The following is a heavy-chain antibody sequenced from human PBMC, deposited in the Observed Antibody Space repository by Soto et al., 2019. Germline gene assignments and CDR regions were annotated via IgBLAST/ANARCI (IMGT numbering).Heavy chain of an antibody. J-gene: IGHJ6*02. CDR1: GGAFSGHA. CDR3: ARDVPLNYYDSTYSYYALDV. Sequence: SVNVSCKASGGAFSGHAISWLRQAPGQGLEWMGQIIPFFKGTKYAQKFQGRVTITADDSTSTAYMDLSSLTSEDTAVYYCARDVPLNYYDSTYSYYALDVWGQGTTVTVSS. CDR2: IIPFFKGT. D-gene: IGHD3-22*01. V-gene: IGHV1-69*13.